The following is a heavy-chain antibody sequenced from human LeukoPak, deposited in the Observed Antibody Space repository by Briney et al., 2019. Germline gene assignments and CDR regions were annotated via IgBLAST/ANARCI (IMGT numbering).Heavy chain of an antibody. J-gene: IGHJ4*02. CDR2: INSGGSGT. D-gene: IGHD1-26*01. Sequence: GGSLRLSCAVSGFNFASNWMHWVRQTPGKGLMWVSRINSGGSGTSYADSVEGRFTISRDNAKNTLYLQMNSLRAEDTAVYYCARDPVEWEQLLDYWGQGTLVTVPS. V-gene: IGHV3-74*01. CDR3: ARDPVEWEQLLDY. CDR1: GFNFASNW.